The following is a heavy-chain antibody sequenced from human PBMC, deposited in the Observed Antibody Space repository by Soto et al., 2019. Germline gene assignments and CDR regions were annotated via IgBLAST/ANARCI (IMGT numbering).Heavy chain of an antibody. CDR1: GFTFSNAW. V-gene: IGHV3-15*07. CDR2: IKSKTDGGTT. J-gene: IGHJ6*02. D-gene: IGHD4-17*01. Sequence: GGSLRLSCAASGFTFSNAWMNWVRQAPGKGLEWVGRIKSKTDGGTTDYAAPVKGRFTISRDDSKNTLYLQMNSLKTEDTAVYYCTTDSDGDYEGVDYYYYGMDVWGQGTTVTVSS. CDR3: TTDSDGDYEGVDYYYYGMDV.